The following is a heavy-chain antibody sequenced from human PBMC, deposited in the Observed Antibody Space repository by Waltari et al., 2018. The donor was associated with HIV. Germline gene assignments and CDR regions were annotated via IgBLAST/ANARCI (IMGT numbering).Heavy chain of an antibody. V-gene: IGHV4-59*01. CDR1: GDSISGYY. CDR3: ARNIGSKYNF. CDR2: IYYSGSI. J-gene: IGHJ4*02. Sequence: QVQLQESGPGLVKPSETLSLTCTVPGDSISGYYWSWIRQTPTKGLEWIGYIYYSGSIYYNPSFKSRVIISLDTSKNQFSLNVTSVTAVDTAVYYCARNIGSKYNFWGQGTLVTVSS. D-gene: IGHD1-26*01.